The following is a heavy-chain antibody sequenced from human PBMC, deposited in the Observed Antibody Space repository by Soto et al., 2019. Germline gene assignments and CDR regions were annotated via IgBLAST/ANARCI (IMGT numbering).Heavy chain of an antibody. CDR2: FIPIFGTS. CDR1: GGTFRSHA. J-gene: IGHJ6*02. V-gene: IGHV1-69*01. Sequence: QVQLEQSGAEVKKPGSSVKVSCKASGGTFRSHAIAWVRQAPGQGLEWMGDFIPIFGTSNYAQKFQGRISITADESRTTAYMELSTVTEEDTATYYCARGEGYYDSSGLEYYHGMDVWGQGTTLTVSS. D-gene: IGHD3-22*01. CDR3: ARGEGYYDSSGLEYYHGMDV.